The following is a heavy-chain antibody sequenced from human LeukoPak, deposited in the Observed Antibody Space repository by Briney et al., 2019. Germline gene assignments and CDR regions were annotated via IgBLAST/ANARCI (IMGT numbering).Heavy chain of an antibody. J-gene: IGHJ4*02. CDR2: IYSGGST. CDR3: ARDPLGYYDSSGYYSGGNFDY. V-gene: IGHV3-53*01. D-gene: IGHD3-22*01. CDR1: GFTVSSNY. Sequence: GGSLRLSCAASGFTVSSNYMSWVRQAPGKGLEWVSVIYSGGSTYYADSVKGRFTISRDNSKNTLYLQMNSLRAEDTAVYYCARDPLGYYDSSGYYSGGNFDYWGQGTLVTVSS.